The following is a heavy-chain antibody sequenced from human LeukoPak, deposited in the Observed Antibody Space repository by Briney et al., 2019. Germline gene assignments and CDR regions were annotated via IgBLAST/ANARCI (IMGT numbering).Heavy chain of an antibody. CDR3: ARTTEGYCRGRSCYSYYYYMDV. CDR1: GGSISSYY. V-gene: IGHV4-59*01. Sequence: SETLSLTCTVSGGSISSYYWSWIRQPPGKRLEWIGYIYYSGSTNYNPSLKSRVTISVDTSKNQFSLKLSSVTAADTAVYYCARTTEGYCRGRSCYSYYYYMDVWGKGTTVTVSS. J-gene: IGHJ6*03. D-gene: IGHD2-15*01. CDR2: IYYSGST.